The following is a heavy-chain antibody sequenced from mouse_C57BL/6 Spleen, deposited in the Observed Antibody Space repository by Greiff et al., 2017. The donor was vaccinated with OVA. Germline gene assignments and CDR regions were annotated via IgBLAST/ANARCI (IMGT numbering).Heavy chain of an antibody. D-gene: IGHD2-2*01. CDR2: INPNNGGT. CDR3: ARWLPHY. V-gene: IGHV1-26*01. Sequence: VQLQQSGPALVKPGASVKLSCTASGFTFTDYYMNWVKQSPGQSLEWIGDINPNNGGTSYNQKFKGKATLTVDKSSSTAYMELRSLTSEDSAVYYCARWLPHYWGQGTTLTVSS. CDR1: GFTFTDYY. J-gene: IGHJ2*01.